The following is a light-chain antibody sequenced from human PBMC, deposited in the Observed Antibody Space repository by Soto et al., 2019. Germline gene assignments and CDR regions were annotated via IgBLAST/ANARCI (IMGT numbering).Light chain of an antibody. V-gene: IGKV3-11*01. J-gene: IGKJ2*01. CDR3: QQRTTWPPYT. CDR2: DAS. Sequence: EIVLTQSPATLSLSPGERATLSCRASQSVSSYLAWYQQKPGQAPRLLIYDASNRATGIPSKFSGSGSGTDVTLTISSLAPEDFAVYYCQQRTTWPPYTFGQGTKLEIK. CDR1: QSVSSY.